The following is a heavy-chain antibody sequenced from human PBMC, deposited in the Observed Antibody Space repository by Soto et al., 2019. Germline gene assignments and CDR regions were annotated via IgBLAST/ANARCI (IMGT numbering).Heavy chain of an antibody. CDR2: ISSSSSYI. Sequence: GGSLRLSCAASGFTFSSYSMNWVRQAPGKGLEWVSSISSSSSYIYYADSVKGRFTISRDNAKNSLYLQMNSLRAEDTAVYYCARVEGYCSGGSCYSGYYYYGMDVWGQGTTVTVSS. V-gene: IGHV3-21*01. CDR1: GFTFSSYS. D-gene: IGHD2-15*01. J-gene: IGHJ6*02. CDR3: ARVEGYCSGGSCYSGYYYYGMDV.